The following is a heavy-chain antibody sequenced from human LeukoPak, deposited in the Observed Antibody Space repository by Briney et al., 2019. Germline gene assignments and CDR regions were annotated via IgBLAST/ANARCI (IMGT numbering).Heavy chain of an antibody. Sequence: SETLSLTCAVYGGSFSGYYWSWIRQPPGKGLEWIGEINHSGSTNCNPSLKSRVTISVDTSKNQFSLKLSSVTAADTAVYYCARGRSGRYSSGGWFDPWGQGTLVTVSS. J-gene: IGHJ5*02. CDR3: ARGRSGRYSSGGWFDP. D-gene: IGHD6-19*01. V-gene: IGHV4-34*01. CDR1: GGSFSGYY. CDR2: INHSGST.